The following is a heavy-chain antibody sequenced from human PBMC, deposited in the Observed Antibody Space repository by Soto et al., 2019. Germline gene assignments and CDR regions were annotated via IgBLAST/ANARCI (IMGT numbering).Heavy chain of an antibody. Sequence: PGGSLRLSCVASGFTLSSYHMDWVRQAPGKGLEWISYIHASSISIIYYADSVKGRFTISGDNAKNTLYLQMDSLRAEDTAVYYCARDGTTGTANYHYAMDDWGQGTTVTVSS. J-gene: IGHJ6*02. V-gene: IGHV3-48*03. CDR3: ARDGTTGTANYHYAMDD. D-gene: IGHD4-17*01. CDR1: GFTLSSYH. CDR2: IHASSISII.